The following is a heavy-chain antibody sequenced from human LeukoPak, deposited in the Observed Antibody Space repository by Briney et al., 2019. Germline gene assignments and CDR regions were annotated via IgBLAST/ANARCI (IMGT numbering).Heavy chain of an antibody. J-gene: IGHJ3*02. CDR2: INHSGST. D-gene: IGHD1-26*01. V-gene: IGHV4-39*07. CDR1: GGSISSSSYY. Sequence: SETLSLTCTVSGGSISSSSYYWGWIRQPPGKGLEWIGEINHSGSTNYNPSLKSRVTISVDTSKNQFSLKLSSVTAADTAVYYCARGPSMGARGYAFDIWGQGTMVTVSS. CDR3: ARGPSMGARGYAFDI.